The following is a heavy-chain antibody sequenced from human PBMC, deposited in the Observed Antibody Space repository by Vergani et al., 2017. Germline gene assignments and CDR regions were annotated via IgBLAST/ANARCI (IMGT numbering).Heavy chain of an antibody. CDR2: IKQDGSEK. CDR3: ARDRIYGSGSYYYYGMDV. J-gene: IGHJ6*02. D-gene: IGHD3-10*01. V-gene: IGHV3-7*01. CDR1: GFSLSRFW. Sequence: EVQLVESGGGLVKPGGSLRLSCAASGFSLSRFWMSWVRQAPGKGLEWVANIKQDGSEKYYVDSVKGRFTISRDNAKNSLYLQMNSLRAEDTAVYYCARDRIYGSGSYYYYGMDVWGQGTTVTVSS.